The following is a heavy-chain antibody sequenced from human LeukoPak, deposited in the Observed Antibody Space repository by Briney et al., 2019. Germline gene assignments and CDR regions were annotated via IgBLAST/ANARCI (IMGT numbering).Heavy chain of an antibody. J-gene: IGHJ4*02. V-gene: IGHV1-2*02. CDR3: ARAPLYDSSAFAY. Sequence: ASVTVSFKDSGYTLTEYYMHWVGQAPEQGGEGMGWITPNSAGPNYAQKFQGRATMTSDTSITTAYLELSRLRSDDTAVYYCARAPLYDSSAFAYWGQGTLVTVSS. D-gene: IGHD3-22*01. CDR1: GYTLTEYY. CDR2: ITPNSAGP.